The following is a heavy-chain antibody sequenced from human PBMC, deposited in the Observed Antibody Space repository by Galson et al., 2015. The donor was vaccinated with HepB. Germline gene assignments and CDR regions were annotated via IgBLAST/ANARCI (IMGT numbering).Heavy chain of an antibody. CDR1: GFTFSSYW. J-gene: IGHJ3*02. CDR2: INSDGSNI. V-gene: IGHV3-74*01. D-gene: IGHD3-3*01. CDR3: ARDLFGVSAFDI. Sequence: SLRLSCAASGFTFSSYWMHWVRQVPGKGLVWVSRINSDGSNIDYADSVKGRFTISRDNAKNTLYLQMNSLRAEDMAVYYCARDLFGVSAFDIWGQGTMVTVSS.